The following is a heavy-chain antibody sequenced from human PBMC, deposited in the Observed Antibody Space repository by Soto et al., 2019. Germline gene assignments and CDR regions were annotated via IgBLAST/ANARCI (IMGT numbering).Heavy chain of an antibody. CDR2: IYWDDDK. CDR1: GFSLSTSGVG. CDR3: AHFEEDTIFGVSVRAGRHAGPDY. Sequence: QITLKESGPPLVKPTQTLTLTCTFSGFSLSTSGVGVGWIRQPPGKALEWLALIYWDDDKRYSPSLKSRLTITKDTSKNQVVLTMTNMDPVDTATYYCAHFEEDTIFGVSVRAGRHAGPDYWGQGTLVTVSS. V-gene: IGHV2-5*02. J-gene: IGHJ4*02. D-gene: IGHD3-3*01.